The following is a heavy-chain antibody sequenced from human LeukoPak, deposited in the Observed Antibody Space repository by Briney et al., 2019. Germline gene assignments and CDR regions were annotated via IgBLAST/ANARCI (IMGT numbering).Heavy chain of an antibody. J-gene: IGHJ4*02. D-gene: IGHD3-22*01. Sequence: VASVKVSCKASGYTFTVYFMHWVRQAPGQGLEWMGWINPNSGGTNYAQKFQGRVTMTRDTSISTAYMELSRLRSDDTAVYYCARELNYDSSGYYFDYWGQGTLVIVSS. CDR1: GYTFTVYF. CDR3: ARELNYDSSGYYFDY. V-gene: IGHV1-2*02. CDR2: INPNSGGT.